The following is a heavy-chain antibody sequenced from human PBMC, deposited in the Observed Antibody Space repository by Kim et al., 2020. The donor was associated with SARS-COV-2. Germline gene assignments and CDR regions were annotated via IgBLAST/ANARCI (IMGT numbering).Heavy chain of an antibody. D-gene: IGHD3-16*01. CDR3: ARVGKLNTFLNYYGMDV. CDR1: GFTFSSYS. V-gene: IGHV3-48*04. J-gene: IGHJ6*02. Sequence: GGSLRLSCAASGFTFSSYSMNWVRQAPGKGLEWVSYISSSSSTIYYADSVKGRFTISRDNAKNSLYLQMNSLRAEDTAVYYCARVGKLNTFLNYYGMDVWGQGTTVTVSS. CDR2: ISSSSSTI.